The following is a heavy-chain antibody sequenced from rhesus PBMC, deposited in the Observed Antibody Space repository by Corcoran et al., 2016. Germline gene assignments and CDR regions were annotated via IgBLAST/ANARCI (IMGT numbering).Heavy chain of an antibody. D-gene: IGHD2-21*01. CDR1: GFTFSSYG. CDR2: ISSASSYI. CDR3: TSGSISRFDY. J-gene: IGHJ4*01. Sequence: EVQLVESGGGLVQPGGSLRLSCAASGFTFSSYGLSWVRQGPGMGLEWVSSISSASSYIYYADSVKGRFTISRDNAKNSLSLQMNSLRAEDTAVYYCTSGSISRFDYWGQGVLVTVSS. V-gene: IGHV3S16*01.